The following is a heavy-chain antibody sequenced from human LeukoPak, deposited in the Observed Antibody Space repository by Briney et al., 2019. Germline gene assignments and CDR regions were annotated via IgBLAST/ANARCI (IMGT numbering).Heavy chain of an antibody. Sequence: GASVKVSRKASGHTFTTYYVHLVRQAPGQGLEWMGVINPSGDGTNYPQRFQGRVTLTRDTSTSTVYMELSSLRSEDTAIYYCAKETPNTGWFDPWGQGTLVTVSS. CDR2: INPSGDGT. D-gene: IGHD1-14*01. J-gene: IGHJ5*02. CDR1: GHTFTTYY. V-gene: IGHV1-46*01. CDR3: AKETPNTGWFDP.